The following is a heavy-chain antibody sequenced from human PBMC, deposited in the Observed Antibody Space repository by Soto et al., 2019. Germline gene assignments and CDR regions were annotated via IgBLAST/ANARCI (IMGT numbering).Heavy chain of an antibody. Sequence: SETLSLTCAVYGGSFSGYYWSWIRQPPGKGLEWIGEINHSGSTNYNPSLKSRVTISVDTSKNQFSLKLSSVTAADTAVYYCARVLTMKPPNPPYYFDYWGQGTLVTVSS. V-gene: IGHV4-34*01. CDR2: INHSGST. CDR1: GGSFSGYY. CDR3: ARVLTMKPPNPPYYFDY. J-gene: IGHJ4*02. D-gene: IGHD3-22*01.